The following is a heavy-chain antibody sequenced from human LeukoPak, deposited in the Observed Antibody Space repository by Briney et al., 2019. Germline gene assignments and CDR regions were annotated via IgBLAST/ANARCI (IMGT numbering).Heavy chain of an antibody. CDR2: IYYSGST. V-gene: IGHV4-39*01. J-gene: IGHJ3*02. Sequence: SETLSLTCTDSGGSISSSSYYWGWIRQPPGKGLEWIGSIYYSGSTYYNPSLKSRVTISVDTSKNQFSLKLSSVTAADTAVYYCARHEEYFAFDIWGQGTMVTVSS. D-gene: IGHD2/OR15-2a*01. CDR3: ARHEEYFAFDI. CDR1: GGSISSSSYY.